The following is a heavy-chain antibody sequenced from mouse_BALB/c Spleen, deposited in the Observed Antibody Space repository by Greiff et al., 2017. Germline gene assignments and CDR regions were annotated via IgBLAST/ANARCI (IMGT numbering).Heavy chain of an antibody. D-gene: IGHD2-1*01. Sequence: QVQLKQSGAELVKPGASVKLSCKASGYTFTSYWMHWVKQRPGQGLEWIGEINPSNGRTNYNEKFKSKATLTVDKSSSTAYMQLSSLTSEDSAVYYCARDGKGDYFDYWGQGTTLTVSS. CDR1: GYTFTSYW. V-gene: IGHV1S81*02. CDR3: ARDGKGDYFDY. J-gene: IGHJ2*01. CDR2: INPSNGRT.